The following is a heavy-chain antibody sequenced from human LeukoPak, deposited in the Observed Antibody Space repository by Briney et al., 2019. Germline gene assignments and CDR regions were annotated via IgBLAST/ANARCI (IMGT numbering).Heavy chain of an antibody. CDR3: ARGGDYYDSSGYYSFDY. Sequence: SVKVSCKASGGTFSSYAISWVRQAPGQGLEWMGGIIPIFGTANYAQKFQGRVTITADKSTSSAYMELSSLRSEDTAVYYCARGGDYYDSSGYYSFDYWGQGTLVTVSS. CDR1: GGTFSSYA. J-gene: IGHJ4*02. CDR2: IIPIFGTA. V-gene: IGHV1-69*06. D-gene: IGHD3-22*01.